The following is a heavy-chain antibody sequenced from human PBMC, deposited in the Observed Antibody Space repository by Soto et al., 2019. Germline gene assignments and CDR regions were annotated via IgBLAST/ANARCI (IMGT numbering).Heavy chain of an antibody. D-gene: IGHD3-3*01. V-gene: IGHV3-48*04. CDR2: ISSSGSTI. Sequence: GGSLRLSCAASGFTFSSYSMNWVRQAPGKGLEWVSYISSSGSTIYYADSVKGRFTISRDNAKNSLYLQMNSLRAEDTAVYYCARLGLPYYDFWSGYPDYWGQGTLVTVSS. CDR3: ARLGLPYYDFWSGYPDY. J-gene: IGHJ4*02. CDR1: GFTFSSYS.